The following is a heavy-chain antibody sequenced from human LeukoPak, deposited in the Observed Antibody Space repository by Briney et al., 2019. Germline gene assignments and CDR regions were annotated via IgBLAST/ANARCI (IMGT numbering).Heavy chain of an antibody. CDR1: GYSFTTYW. J-gene: IGHJ6*02. Sequence: GESLKISCMTSGYSFTTYWIGWVRQVPGKGLEWLGIIYPGDSDTTYSPSFQGQVTISADKSISTAYLQWSSLKASDTAMYYCARTSATATFYYYGMDVWGQGTTVTVSS. V-gene: IGHV5-51*01. D-gene: IGHD2-21*02. CDR3: ARTSATATFYYYGMDV. CDR2: IYPGDSDT.